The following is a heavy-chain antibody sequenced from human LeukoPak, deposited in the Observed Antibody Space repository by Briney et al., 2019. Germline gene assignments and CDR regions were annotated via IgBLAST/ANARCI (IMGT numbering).Heavy chain of an antibody. CDR1: GYTFTSYD. V-gene: IGHV1-8*03. D-gene: IGHD6-13*01. J-gene: IGHJ4*02. CDR2: MNPNSGNT. Sequence: ASVKVSCKASGYTFTSYDINWVRRATGQGLEWMGWMNPNSGNTGYAQKFQGRVTITRNTSISTAYMELSGLRSEDTAVYYCARGSSSSPNDYWGQGTLVTVSS. CDR3: ARGSSSSPNDY.